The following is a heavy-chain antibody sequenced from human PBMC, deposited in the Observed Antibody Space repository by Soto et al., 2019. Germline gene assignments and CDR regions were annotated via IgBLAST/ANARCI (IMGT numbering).Heavy chain of an antibody. CDR1: GGSISSGGYY. Sequence: QVQLQESGPGLVKPSQTLSLTCTVSGGSISSGGYYWSWIRQHPGKGLEWIGYIYASGSTYYNPSLNSRVTISVDTSKKQFSLKLSYVTAADTAVYYCARDKDGNWYFDLWGRGTLVTVSS. V-gene: IGHV4-31*03. CDR3: ARDKDGNWYFDL. J-gene: IGHJ2*01. CDR2: IYASGST.